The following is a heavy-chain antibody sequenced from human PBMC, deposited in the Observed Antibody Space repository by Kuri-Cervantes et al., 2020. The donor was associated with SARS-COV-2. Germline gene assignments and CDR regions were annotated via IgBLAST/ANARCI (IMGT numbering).Heavy chain of an antibody. Sequence: GGSLRLSCAASGFTFSSYAMSWVRQAPGKGLEWVSAISGSGGSTYYADSVKGRFTIYRNNSKNTLYLQMNSLSADETAVYYCAKDLGYSSDGRDQHWGQGTLVTVSS. V-gene: IGHV3-23*01. CDR3: AKDLGYSSDGRDQH. CDR1: GFTFSSYA. CDR2: ISGSGGST. J-gene: IGHJ1*01. D-gene: IGHD6-19*01.